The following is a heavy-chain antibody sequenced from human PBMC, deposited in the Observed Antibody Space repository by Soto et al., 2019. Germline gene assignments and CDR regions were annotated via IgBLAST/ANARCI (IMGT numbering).Heavy chain of an antibody. CDR1: GFTFSSYS. J-gene: IGHJ6*02. V-gene: IGHV3-21*01. CDR2: ISSSSSYI. Sequence: GGSLRLSCAASGFTFSSYSMNWVRQAPGKGLEWVSSISSSSSYIYYADSVKGRFTISRDNAKNSLYLQMNSLRAEDTAVYYCSRFVTGTTGTTILCLMRHYYYCMDARGQGTTVTVS. D-gene: IGHD1-20*01. CDR3: SRFVTGTTGTTILCLMRHYYYCMDA.